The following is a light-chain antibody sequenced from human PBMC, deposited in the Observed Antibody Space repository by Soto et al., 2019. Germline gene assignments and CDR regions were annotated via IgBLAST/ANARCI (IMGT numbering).Light chain of an antibody. CDR1: QSVSSSY. CDR2: GAS. V-gene: IGKV3-20*01. CDR3: QQYGSSLYT. J-gene: IGKJ2*01. Sequence: EILLTQSPATLSLSPGERATLSCRASQSVSSSYLAWYQQKPGQAPRLLIYGASSRATGIPDRFSGSGSGTDFILTISRLELEDFAVYYGQQYGSSLYTFGQGTKLEIK.